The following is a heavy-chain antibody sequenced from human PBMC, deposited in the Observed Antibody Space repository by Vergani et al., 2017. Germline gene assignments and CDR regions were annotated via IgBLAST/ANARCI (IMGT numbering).Heavy chain of an antibody. Sequence: VQLVQSGTEVKKPGASVKIACKTSGYTFTNHHLHWVRQAPGQGLEWMGWNNPNSGGANYAQKFQGRVTMTRDTSINTAYMELSRLRSDDTAVYYCARDKQCPVYWVQGTLVTVSS. CDR1: GYTFTNHH. J-gene: IGHJ4*02. D-gene: IGHD6-19*01. CDR2: NNPNSGGA. V-gene: IGHV1-2*02. CDR3: ARDKQCPVY.